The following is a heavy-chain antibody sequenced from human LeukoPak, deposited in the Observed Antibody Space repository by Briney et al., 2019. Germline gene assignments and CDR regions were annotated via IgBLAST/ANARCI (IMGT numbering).Heavy chain of an antibody. CDR1: GFTFSKYW. CDR2: INTEGTVT. J-gene: IGHJ4*02. D-gene: IGHD6-19*01. Sequence: GGSLRLPCAASGFTFSKYWMLWVRQAPGKGLESVSRINTEGTVTTYADSVKGRFTVSRDNADNTMFLQMNSVRDGDTAVYYCATKQWLAPPPDSWGQGTPVTVSS. CDR3: ATKQWLAPPPDS. V-gene: IGHV3-74*01.